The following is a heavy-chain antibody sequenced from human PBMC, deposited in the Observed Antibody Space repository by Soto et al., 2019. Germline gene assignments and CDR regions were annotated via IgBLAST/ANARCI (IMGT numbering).Heavy chain of an antibody. D-gene: IGHD3-10*01. CDR1: GGSISSYY. CDR3: ARGVGLLWFGELFSWFDP. J-gene: IGHJ5*02. CDR2: IYYSGST. V-gene: IGHV4-59*01. Sequence: SETLSLTCTVSGGSISSYYWSWIRQPPGKGLEGIGYIYYSGSTNYNPSLKSRVTISVDTSKNHFSLKLSSVTAADTAVYYCARGVGLLWFGELFSWFDPWGQGTLVTVSS.